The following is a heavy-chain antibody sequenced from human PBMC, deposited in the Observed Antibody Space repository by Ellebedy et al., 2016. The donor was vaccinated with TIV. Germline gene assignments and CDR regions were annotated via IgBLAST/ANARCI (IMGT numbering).Heavy chain of an antibody. Sequence: GGSLRLSCTASGLTFSNAWMSWARQAPGKGLEWVSGISATGGSTSYADSVKGRFTVSRDNSKNTVDLQMTSLRPEDTAVYYCAKDRATIVLIPVVPEFWGQGTLVTVSS. CDR2: ISATGGST. CDR3: AKDRATIVLIPVVPEF. CDR1: GLTFSNAW. J-gene: IGHJ4*01. D-gene: IGHD3-10*01. V-gene: IGHV3-23*01.